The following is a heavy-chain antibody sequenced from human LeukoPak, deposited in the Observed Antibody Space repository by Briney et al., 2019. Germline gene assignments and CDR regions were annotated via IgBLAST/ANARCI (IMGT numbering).Heavy chain of an antibody. CDR2: ISDDGRDI. CDR1: GFTFSTFP. Sequence: QAGGSLRLSCEASGFTFSTFPMRWVRQTPDKGLEWVAVISDDGRDIYYADSVKGRFTISRDNSKNTLYLQMNSLSPEDTAVVYCARVGRVSIYPSYMDVWGKGTTVTVSS. CDR3: ARVGRVSIYPSYMDV. D-gene: IGHD6-6*01. V-gene: IGHV3-30*04. J-gene: IGHJ6*03.